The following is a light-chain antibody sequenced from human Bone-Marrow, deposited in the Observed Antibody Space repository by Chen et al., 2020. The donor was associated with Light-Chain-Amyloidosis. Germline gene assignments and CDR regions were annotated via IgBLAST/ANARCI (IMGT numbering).Light chain of an antibody. CDR1: NIGSTS. CDR2: DDS. V-gene: IGLV3-21*02. Sequence: SYVLTQPSSVPVAPGQTATIACGGNNIGSTSVHWYQQTPGQAPLLVVYDDSDRPSGILERLSGANSGNTATLTISRVEAGDEADYYCQVWDRSSDGPVFGGGTKLTVL. CDR3: QVWDRSSDGPV. J-gene: IGLJ3*02.